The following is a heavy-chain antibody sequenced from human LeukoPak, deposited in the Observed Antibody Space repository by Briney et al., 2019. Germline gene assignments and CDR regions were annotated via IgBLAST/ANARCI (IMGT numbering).Heavy chain of an antibody. CDR3: ARDGTVATNWFDP. J-gene: IGHJ5*02. Sequence: SETLSLTCTVSGGSVSSYYWSWIRQPPGKGLEWIGYIRSSGSSNYNPSLKSRVTISMDTSKNQFSLRLNSVTAADTAVYYCARDGTVATNWFDPWGQGTLVTVSS. CDR2: IRSSGSS. D-gene: IGHD5-12*01. V-gene: IGHV4-59*02. CDR1: GGSVSSYY.